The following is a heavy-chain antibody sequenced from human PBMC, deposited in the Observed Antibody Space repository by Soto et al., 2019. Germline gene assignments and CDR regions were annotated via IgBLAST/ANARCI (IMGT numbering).Heavy chain of an antibody. D-gene: IGHD2-2*01. V-gene: IGHV1-46*03. CDR3: AIYCSSTSCYLSVPDAFEI. Sequence: GASVKVSCKASGYSFTSYYMHWERQAPGQGLEGMGIINPSGGSTSYAQKFQGRVTMTRDTSTSTVYMELSSLRSEDTAVYYCAIYCSSTSCYLSVPDAFEIWGQGTMVTVSS. CDR2: INPSGGST. J-gene: IGHJ3*02. CDR1: GYSFTSYY.